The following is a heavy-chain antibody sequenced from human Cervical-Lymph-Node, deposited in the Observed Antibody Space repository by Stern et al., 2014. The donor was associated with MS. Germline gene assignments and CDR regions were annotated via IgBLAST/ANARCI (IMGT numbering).Heavy chain of an antibody. J-gene: IGHJ4*02. CDR2: IRSKANSYAT. D-gene: IGHD3-10*01. CDR3: TNEGDADY. Sequence: VQLVQSGGGLVQPGGALKLSCAASGFTFSGSAMHWVRQASGKGLEWVGRIRSKANSYATAYAASVKGRFTISRDDSKNTAYLQMNSLKTEDPAVYYCTNEGDADYWGQGTLVTVSS. CDR1: GFTFSGSA. V-gene: IGHV3-73*01.